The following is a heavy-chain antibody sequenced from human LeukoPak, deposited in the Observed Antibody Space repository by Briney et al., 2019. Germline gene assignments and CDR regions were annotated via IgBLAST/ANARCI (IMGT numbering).Heavy chain of an antibody. CDR2: IGTNGDT. D-gene: IGHD6-19*01. CDR1: GFSFGNYD. J-gene: IGHJ4*02. Sequence: PGGSLRLSCAASGFSFGNYDMHWVRQPTGKGLEWVSAIGTNGDTHYPDSVKGRFTISRENAKNSLYLQMDSLRVEDTAVYYCAKIRGCINGWQGFLDSWGQGTLVTVSS. CDR3: AKIRGCINGWQGFLDS. V-gene: IGHV3-13*04.